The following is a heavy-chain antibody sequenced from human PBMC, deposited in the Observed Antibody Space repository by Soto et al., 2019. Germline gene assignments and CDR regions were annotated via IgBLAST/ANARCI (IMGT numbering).Heavy chain of an antibody. D-gene: IGHD5-12*01. CDR1: GDSVSSITAS. V-gene: IGHV6-1*01. CDR2: TYSRSKWYN. Sequence: SQTRSLTCAISGDSVSSITASWNWVRQSPSRGLEWLGRTYSRSKWYNDYAVSVKSRIIINPDTSKNQFSLQLNSVTPEDTAVYYCAKGDNLGPKTGYAFDPWGQGILVTVSS. J-gene: IGHJ5*02. CDR3: AKGDNLGPKTGYAFDP.